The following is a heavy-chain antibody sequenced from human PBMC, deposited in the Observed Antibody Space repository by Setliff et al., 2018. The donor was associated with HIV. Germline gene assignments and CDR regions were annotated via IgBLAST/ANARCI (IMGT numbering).Heavy chain of an antibody. V-gene: IGHV4-59*11. Sequence: PSETLSLTCTVSGGSISSHYWSWIRQPPGKGLEWIGSIYYSGSTNYNLSLKSRVTVSLDTSKIQFSLKLNSVTAADTGVYYCAAFDSGRDVWGQGTLVTVSS. CDR1: GGSISSHY. J-gene: IGHJ4*02. CDR2: IYYSGST. CDR3: AAFDSGRDV. D-gene: IGHD6-19*01.